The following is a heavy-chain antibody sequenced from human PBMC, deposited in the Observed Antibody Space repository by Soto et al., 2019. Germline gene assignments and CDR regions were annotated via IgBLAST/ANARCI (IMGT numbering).Heavy chain of an antibody. CDR3: ARTLYYYGSGSYLDY. CDR1: GGSISSGGYS. J-gene: IGHJ4*02. V-gene: IGHV4-30-2*01. Sequence: PSETLSLTCAVSGGSISSGGYSWSWIRQPPGKGLEWIGYIYHSGSTYYNPSLKSRVTISVDRSKNQFSLKLSSVTAADTAVYYCARTLYYYGSGSYLDYWGQGTLVTVSS. CDR2: IYHSGST. D-gene: IGHD3-10*01.